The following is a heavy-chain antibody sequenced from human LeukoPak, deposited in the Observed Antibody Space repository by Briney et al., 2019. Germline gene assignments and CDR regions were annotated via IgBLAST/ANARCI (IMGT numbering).Heavy chain of an antibody. CDR3: ANGLEVYYFDY. J-gene: IGHJ4*02. CDR1: GFTFSIYA. V-gene: IGHV3-23*01. CDR2: ISGNGGST. D-gene: IGHD1-1*01. Sequence: PGGSLRLFCAASGFTFSIYAMSWVRQAQGKGLEWISAISGNGGSTYYADSVKGRFTMSRNNYKNTLYLIINSLRAEDTAVYYCANGLEVYYFDYWGQGTLVTVAS.